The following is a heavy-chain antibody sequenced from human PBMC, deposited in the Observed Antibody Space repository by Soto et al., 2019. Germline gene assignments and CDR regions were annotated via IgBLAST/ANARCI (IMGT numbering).Heavy chain of an antibody. CDR2: ISSNGGST. CDR1: GFTFSSYA. J-gene: IGHJ4*02. D-gene: IGHD3-3*01. CDR3: ARGPILNDFWSGYSDY. V-gene: IGHV3-64*01. Sequence: GGSLRLSCAASGFTFSSYAMHWVRQAPGKGLEYVSAISSNGGSTYYANSVKGRFTISRDNSKNTLYLQMGSLRAEDMAVYYCARGPILNDFWSGYSDYWGQGTLVTVSS.